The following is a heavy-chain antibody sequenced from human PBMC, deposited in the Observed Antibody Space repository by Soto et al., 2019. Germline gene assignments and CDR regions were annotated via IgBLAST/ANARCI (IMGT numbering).Heavy chain of an antibody. V-gene: IGHV3-33*01. D-gene: IGHD3-3*01. CDR3: ARDRISITIFGVVQYYYYGMDV. Sequence: PGGSLRLSCAASGFTFSSYGMHWVRQAPGKGLEWVAVIWYDGSNKYYADSVKGRFTISRDNSKNTLYLQMNSLRAEDTAVYYCARDRISITIFGVVQYYYYGMDVWGQGTTVTVSS. CDR1: GFTFSSYG. J-gene: IGHJ6*02. CDR2: IWYDGSNK.